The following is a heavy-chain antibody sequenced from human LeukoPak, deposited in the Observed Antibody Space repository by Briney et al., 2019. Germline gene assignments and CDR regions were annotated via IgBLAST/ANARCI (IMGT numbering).Heavy chain of an antibody. V-gene: IGHV4-38-2*02. Sequence: SETLSLTCTVSGYSISSGYYWDWIRQPPGKGLEWIGSIYYTGSAYYNPSLKSRVTISVDTSKNQFSLKLSSVTAADTAVYYCARAITYYDIVTGYSRENYFDYWGQGTLVTVSS. CDR2: IYYTGSA. D-gene: IGHD3-9*01. J-gene: IGHJ4*02. CDR3: ARAITYYDIVTGYSRENYFDY. CDR1: GYSISSGYY.